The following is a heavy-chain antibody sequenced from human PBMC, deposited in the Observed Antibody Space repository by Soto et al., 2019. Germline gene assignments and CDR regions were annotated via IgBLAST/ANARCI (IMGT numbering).Heavy chain of an antibody. CDR2: FIPILDMA. J-gene: IGHJ4*02. CDR1: GGTFNTYT. V-gene: IGHV1-69*02. Sequence: QVQVVQSGAEVKKPESSVKVSCKPSGGTFNTYTVNWVRLAPGHGLEWMGRFIPILDMANYAQKFQDRVTITSERSTFTGYMEPNSLASADTAGYYCAITYCRDNSCPRDFDFWGPGTRVTVSS. CDR3: AITYCRDNSCPRDFDF. D-gene: IGHD2-21*01.